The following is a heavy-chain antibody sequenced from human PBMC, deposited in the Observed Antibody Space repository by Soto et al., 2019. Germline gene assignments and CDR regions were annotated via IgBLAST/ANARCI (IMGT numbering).Heavy chain of an antibody. V-gene: IGHV1-69*01. CDR3: ARERKDSSGWYEKQFDY. J-gene: IGHJ4*02. CDR1: GGTFSSYA. D-gene: IGHD6-19*01. Sequence: QVQLVQSGAEAKKPGSSVKVSCKASGGTFSSYAISWVRQAPGQGLEWMGGIIPIFGTANYAQKFQGRVTITADESTSTAYMELSSLRSEDTAVYYCARERKDSSGWYEKQFDYWGQGTLVTVSS. CDR2: IIPIFGTA.